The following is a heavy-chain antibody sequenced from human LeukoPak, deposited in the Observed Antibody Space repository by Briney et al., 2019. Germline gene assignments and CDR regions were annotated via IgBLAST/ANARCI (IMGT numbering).Heavy chain of an antibody. D-gene: IGHD2-21*02. Sequence: GGSLRLSCAASGFTFSSYGMSWVRQAPGKGLEWVSAISGSGGSTYYADSVKGRFTISRDNSKNTLYLQMNSLRAEDTAVYYCARVCGGDCFSRRADTFDIWGQGTMVTVSS. V-gene: IGHV3-23*01. CDR3: ARVCGGDCFSRRADTFDI. CDR1: GFTFSSYG. J-gene: IGHJ3*02. CDR2: ISGSGGST.